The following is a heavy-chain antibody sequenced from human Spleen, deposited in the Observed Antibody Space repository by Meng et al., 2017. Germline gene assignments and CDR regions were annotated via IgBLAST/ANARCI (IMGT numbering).Heavy chain of an antibody. V-gene: IGHV4-59*05. Sequence: QVQLQESGPGLVKPSETLVLTCTVFGGSISSYYWSWIRQPPGKGLEWIGSIGHSGITYYTPSLKSRVTVSIDTSKSQFSLKLTSVTAADTAVYYCVRSSGWVRTGFDPWGQGTLVTVSS. CDR1: GGSISSYY. CDR3: VRSSGWVRTGFDP. CDR2: IGHSGIT. D-gene: IGHD6-19*01. J-gene: IGHJ5*02.